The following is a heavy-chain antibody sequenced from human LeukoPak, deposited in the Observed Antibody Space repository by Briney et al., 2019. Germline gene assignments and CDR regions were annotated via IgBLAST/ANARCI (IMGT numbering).Heavy chain of an antibody. J-gene: IGHJ3*02. CDR2: ISAYNGNT. CDR3: ARDRPYYYDSSGYYLLDAFDI. D-gene: IGHD3-22*01. Sequence: ASVKVSCKASGYTFTSYGISWVRQAPGQGLEWMGWISAYNGNTNYAQKLQGRVTMTTDTSTSTAYMELRSLRSDDTAVYYCARDRPYYYDSSGYYLLDAFDIWDQGTMVTVSS. V-gene: IGHV1-18*01. CDR1: GYTFTSYG.